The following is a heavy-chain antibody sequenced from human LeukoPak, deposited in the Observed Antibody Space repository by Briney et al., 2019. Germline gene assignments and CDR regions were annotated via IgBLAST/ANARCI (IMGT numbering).Heavy chain of an antibody. V-gene: IGHV3-49*03. CDR2: IRSKAYGGTT. D-gene: IGHD3-22*01. CDR3: TSRVDSSGYFDY. CDR1: GFTFGDYA. Sequence: TGRSLRLSCTASGFTFGDYAMSWFRQAPGKGLEWVGFIRSKAYGGTTEYAASVKGRFTISRDDSKSIAYLQMNSLKTEDTAVYYCTSRVDSSGYFDYWGQGTLVTVSS. J-gene: IGHJ4*02.